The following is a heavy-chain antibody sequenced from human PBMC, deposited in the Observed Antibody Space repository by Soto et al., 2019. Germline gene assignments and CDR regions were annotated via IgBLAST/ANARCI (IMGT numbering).Heavy chain of an antibody. CDR3: ASGRAGLFWTGRRDNRFDP. V-gene: IGHV4-31*03. Sequence: SVTRSRTGTVSFGAISRGGYYCNCIRHRQGNGLEWIGYTSYSASTYYNPSLKSRVTISVDTSKNQYSLKLSSVTAADTAVYYCASGRAGLFWTGRRDNRFDPWGQGTLVSVYS. CDR2: TSYSAST. CDR1: FGAISRGGYY. J-gene: IGHJ5*02. D-gene: IGHD3-3*01.